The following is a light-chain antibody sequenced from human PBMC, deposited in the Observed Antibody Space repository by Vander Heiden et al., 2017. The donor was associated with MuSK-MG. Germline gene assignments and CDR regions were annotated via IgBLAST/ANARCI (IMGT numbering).Light chain of an antibody. V-gene: IGKV1-5*01. CDR1: QSISSW. J-gene: IGKJ2*01. CDR2: DAS. CDR3: HLDDTEPHT. Sequence: DIQMTQSPSTLSASVGDRVTITCRASQSISSWLAWYQQKPGEAPKFLIYDASSLESGVPSRFNDNGSGTEFTLSIISLLLDHFTTYYRHLDDTEPHTLGEGTKLEIK.